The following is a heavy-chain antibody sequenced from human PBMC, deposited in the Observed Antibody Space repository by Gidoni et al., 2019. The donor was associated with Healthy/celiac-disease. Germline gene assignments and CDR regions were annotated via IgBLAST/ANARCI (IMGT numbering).Heavy chain of an antibody. Sequence: EVQLVESGGGLVKPGGSLRLSCAASGFTFSSYSMNWVRQAPGKGLEWVSSISSSSSYIYYADSVKGRFTISRDNAKNSLYLQMNSLRAEDTAVYYCARDPVEGSYQSSNWFDPWGQGTLVTVSS. J-gene: IGHJ5*02. CDR1: GFTFSSYS. CDR3: ARDPVEGSYQSSNWFDP. V-gene: IGHV3-21*01. CDR2: ISSSSSYI. D-gene: IGHD1-26*01.